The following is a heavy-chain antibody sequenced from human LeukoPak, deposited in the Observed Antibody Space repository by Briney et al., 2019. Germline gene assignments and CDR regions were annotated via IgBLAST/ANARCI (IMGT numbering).Heavy chain of an antibody. CDR1: GGSISSGDYY. V-gene: IGHV4-30-4*01. CDR2: IYYSGST. Sequence: SQTLSLTCTVSGGSISSGDYYWSWIRQPPGKGLEWIGYIYYSGSTYYNPSLKSRVTISVDTSKNQFSLKLSSVTAADTAVYYCASGDSSGYIDAFDIWGQGTMVTVSS. D-gene: IGHD3-22*01. J-gene: IGHJ3*02. CDR3: ASGDSSGYIDAFDI.